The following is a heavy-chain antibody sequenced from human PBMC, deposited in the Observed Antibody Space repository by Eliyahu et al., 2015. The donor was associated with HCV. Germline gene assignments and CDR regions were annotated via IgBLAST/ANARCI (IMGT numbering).Heavy chain of an antibody. Sequence: QVQLQESGPGLVKPSETLSLTCXASXGSXTTYYWSXXRQPPGKGLEWLGYILYSGSTNDNPSLKSRVTMSADTSKNQFSLRLTSVTAADTAMYYCASGGGGIAVTGTGGWFDPWGQGTLVTVSS. CDR2: ILYSGST. J-gene: IGHJ5*02. V-gene: IGHV4-59*01. CDR1: XGSXTTYY. D-gene: IGHD6-19*01. CDR3: ASGGGGIAVTGTGGWFDP.